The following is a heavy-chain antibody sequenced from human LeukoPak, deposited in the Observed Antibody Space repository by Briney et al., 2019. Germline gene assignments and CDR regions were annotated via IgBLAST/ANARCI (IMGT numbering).Heavy chain of an antibody. CDR2: IYSGGST. CDR3: ARDHRVYDSSGPWGGYYYYYGMDV. D-gene: IGHD3-22*01. Sequence: GGSLRLSCAASGFTVSSNYMSWVRQAPGKGLEWVSVIYSGGSTYYADSVKGRFTIFRDNSKNTLYLQMNSLRAEDTAVYYCARDHRVYDSSGPWGGYYYYYGMDVWGQGTTVTVSS. CDR1: GFTVSSNY. J-gene: IGHJ6*02. V-gene: IGHV3-66*01.